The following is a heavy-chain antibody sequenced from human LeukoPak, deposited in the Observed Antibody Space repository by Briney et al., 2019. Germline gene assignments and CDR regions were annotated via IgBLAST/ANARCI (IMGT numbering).Heavy chain of an antibody. D-gene: IGHD1-7*01. J-gene: IGHJ4*02. V-gene: IGHV3-30*02. CDR3: AKRPVIDPKSITVTKWTLDY. Sequence: GGSLRLSCAASGFSFSDYGMHWVRQAPGKGLAWVAFIRYDGTDKYYADSVKGRFTISRDNYKNTLYLQMNSLRIEGTAVYYCAKRPVIDPKSITVTKWTLDYWGQGTLVTVSS. CDR2: IRYDGTDK. CDR1: GFSFSDYG.